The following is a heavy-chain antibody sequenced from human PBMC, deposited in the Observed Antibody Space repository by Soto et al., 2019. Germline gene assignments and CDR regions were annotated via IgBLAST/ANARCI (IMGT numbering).Heavy chain of an antibody. D-gene: IGHD3-10*01. CDR3: ARDPVDYGSPLDY. J-gene: IGHJ4*02. Sequence: GASVKVXCKASGGTXSSYAISWVRQSPGQGLEWMGGIIPIFGTANYAQKFQGRVTITADESTSTAYMELSSLRSEDTAVYYCARDPVDYGSPLDYWGQGTLVTVSS. V-gene: IGHV1-69*13. CDR2: IIPIFGTA. CDR1: GGTXSSYA.